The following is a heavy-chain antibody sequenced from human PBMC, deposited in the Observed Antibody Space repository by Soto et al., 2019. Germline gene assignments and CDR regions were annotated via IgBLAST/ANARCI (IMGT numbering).Heavy chain of an antibody. CDR3: ARPSSGTYRSDY. D-gene: IGHD1-26*01. J-gene: IGHJ4*02. CDR2: IYYSGRT. V-gene: IGHV4-39*01. CDR1: GGSISSSTSY. Sequence: SETLSLTCTVSGGSISSSTSYWSWIRQPPGKGLEYIGGIYYSGRTYYNPSLKSRVAVSVDTSKNQFSLRLRSVTAADTAVYYCARPSSGTYRSDYWGQGTLVTVSS.